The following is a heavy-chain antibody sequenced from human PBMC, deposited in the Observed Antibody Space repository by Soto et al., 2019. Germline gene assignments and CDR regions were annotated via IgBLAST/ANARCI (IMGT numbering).Heavy chain of an antibody. J-gene: IGHJ4*02. V-gene: IGHV4-59*01. CDR2: ISHSARI. CDR1: GDSITHNY. CDR3: ARTQGSGVSDY. D-gene: IGHD3-3*01. Sequence: QVQLQESGPGLVKPSETLSLACSVSGDSITHNYWSWIRQPTGKGLEWIAYISHSARINYNPSLKSRVSIYLDPSKNQFSLRVNSLTPAYTAVYYCARTQGSGVSDYWGQGTLVTVSS.